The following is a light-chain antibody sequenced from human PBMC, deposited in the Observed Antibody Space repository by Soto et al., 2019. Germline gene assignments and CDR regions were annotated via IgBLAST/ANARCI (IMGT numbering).Light chain of an antibody. V-gene: IGLV2-11*01. Sequence: SALTQPRSVSGSPGQSVAISCTGTGSDVGGYNYVSWYQQHPGKVPKLMIYDVSNRPSGVPDRFSGSKSGNTASLTISGLQAEDEADYYCCSYAGTYTLYVFGTGTKLTVL. J-gene: IGLJ1*01. CDR2: DVS. CDR3: CSYAGTYTLYV. CDR1: GSDVGGYNY.